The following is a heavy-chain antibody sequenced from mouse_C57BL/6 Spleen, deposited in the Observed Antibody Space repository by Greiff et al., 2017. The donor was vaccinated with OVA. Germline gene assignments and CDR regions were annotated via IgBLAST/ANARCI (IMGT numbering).Heavy chain of an antibody. Sequence: VQLKQSGPELVKPGASVKIPCKASGYTFTDYNMDWVKQSHGKSLEWIGDINPNNGGTIYNQKFKGKATLTVDKSSSTAYMELRSLTSEDTAVYYCARSRAAPYAMDYWGQGTSVTVSS. CDR1: GYTFTDYN. CDR2: INPNNGGT. D-gene: IGHD3-1*01. J-gene: IGHJ4*01. CDR3: ARSRAAPYAMDY. V-gene: IGHV1-18*01.